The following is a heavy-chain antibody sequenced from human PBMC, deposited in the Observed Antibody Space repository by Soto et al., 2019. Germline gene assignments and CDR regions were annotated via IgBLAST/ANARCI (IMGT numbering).Heavy chain of an antibody. Sequence: ASVKVSCKASGYTFTRSGISWVRQAPGQGLEWMGWISTYNGSTSYAQKFQGRVTMTRDTSTSTVYMELSSLRSEDTAVYYCARSEVGPGYYYYYGMDVWGQGTTVTVSS. J-gene: IGHJ6*02. D-gene: IGHD1-26*01. CDR1: GYTFTRSG. CDR3: ARSEVGPGYYYYYGMDV. CDR2: ISTYNGST. V-gene: IGHV1-18*01.